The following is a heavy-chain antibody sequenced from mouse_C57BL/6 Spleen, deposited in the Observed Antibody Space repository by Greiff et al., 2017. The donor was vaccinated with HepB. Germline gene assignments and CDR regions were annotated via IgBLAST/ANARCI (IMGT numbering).Heavy chain of an antibody. V-gene: IGHV6-3*01. J-gene: IGHJ3*01. CDR3: TAGSNYVHAIFAY. CDR2: IRLKSDNYAT. D-gene: IGHD2-5*01. CDR1: GFTFSNYW. Sequence: EVQLQESGGGLVQPGGSMKLSCVASGFTFSNYWMNLVRQSPEKGLEWVAQIRLKSDNYATHYAESVKGRFTISRDDSKSSVYLQMNNLRAEDTGIYYCTAGSNYVHAIFAYWGQGTLVTVSA.